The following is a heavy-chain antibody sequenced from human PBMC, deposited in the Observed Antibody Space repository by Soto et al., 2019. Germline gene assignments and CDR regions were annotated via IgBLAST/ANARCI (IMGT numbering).Heavy chain of an antibody. V-gene: IGHV3-23*01. CDR2: ISGSGGST. CDR3: AKSLSLGHPYGMDV. D-gene: IGHD7-27*01. J-gene: IGHJ6*02. CDR1: GFTFSSYA. Sequence: PGGSLRLSCAASGFTFSSYAMSWVRQAPGKGLEWVSAISGSGGSTYYADSVKGRFTISSDNSKNTLYLQMISLRAEDTAVYYCAKSLSLGHPYGMDVWGQGTTVTVSS.